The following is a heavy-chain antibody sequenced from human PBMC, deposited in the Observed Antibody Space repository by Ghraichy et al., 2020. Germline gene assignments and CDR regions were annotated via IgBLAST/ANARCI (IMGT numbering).Heavy chain of an antibody. J-gene: IGHJ5*02. CDR1: GGSMSSHY. V-gene: IGHV4-59*11. CDR2: IYYSGST. CDR3: ARDHPMGFYRARWFDP. D-gene: IGHD2/OR15-2a*01. Sequence: SETLSLTCTVSGGSMSSHYWSWIRQPPGMRLEWIGYIYYSGSTNYNPSLKSRVTISVDTSKNQFSLRLTSVTAADTAVYYCARDHPMGFYRARWFDPWGQGTLVTVSS.